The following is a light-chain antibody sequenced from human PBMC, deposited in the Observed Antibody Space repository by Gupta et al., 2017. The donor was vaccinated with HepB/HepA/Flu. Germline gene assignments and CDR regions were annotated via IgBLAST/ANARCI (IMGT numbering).Light chain of an antibody. CDR2: DVI. J-gene: IGLJ1*01. Sequence: QSALTQPASVSGLLGQSITISCTFTSSDISHFNYFSWYQHHPVKAPNLLIYDVIYRPSGIADSFSGSGSGETASRTISGLQSDDEADYYCSSYAPTINFPSIFGGGTKATV. CDR1: SSDISHFNY. CDR3: SSYAPTINFPSI. V-gene: IGLV2-14*03.